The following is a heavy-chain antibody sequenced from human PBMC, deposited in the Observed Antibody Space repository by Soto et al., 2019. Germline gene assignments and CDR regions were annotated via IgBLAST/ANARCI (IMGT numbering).Heavy chain of an antibody. Sequence: EVQLLESGGGLVQPGGSLRLSCAASGFTFSSYAMSWVRQAPGKGLEWVSTISTSGGSTYYADSVKGRFTISRDNSKNTLYLQMNSLRAEDTAVYYCAKDGLGAYSYGSYYFDYWGLGTLVTVSS. D-gene: IGHD5-18*01. CDR1: GFTFSSYA. CDR2: ISTSGGST. V-gene: IGHV3-23*01. J-gene: IGHJ4*01. CDR3: AKDGLGAYSYGSYYFDY.